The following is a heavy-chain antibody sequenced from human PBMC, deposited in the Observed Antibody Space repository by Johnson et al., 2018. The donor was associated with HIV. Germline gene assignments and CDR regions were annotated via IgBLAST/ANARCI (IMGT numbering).Heavy chain of an antibody. D-gene: IGHD6-6*01. CDR2: IKQDGSEK. CDR1: GFTFSSYW. CDR3: ARSLPYSSSVGFDI. V-gene: IGHV3-7*01. Sequence: EQLVESGGGLVQPGGSLRLSCAASGFTFSSYWMSWVRQAPGKGLEWVANIKQDGSEKYYVDSVKGRFTISRDNAKNSLYLQMNSLRAEETAVYYCARSLPYSSSVGFDIWGQGTMVTVSS. J-gene: IGHJ3*02.